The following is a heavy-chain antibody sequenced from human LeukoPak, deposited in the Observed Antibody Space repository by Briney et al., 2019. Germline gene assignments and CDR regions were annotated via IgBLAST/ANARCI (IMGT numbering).Heavy chain of an antibody. J-gene: IGHJ4*02. CDR2: ISGSGGST. D-gene: IGHD3-22*01. Sequence: PGGSLRLSCAASGFTYSPYWMTWVRQAPGKGLEWVSAISGSGGSTYYADSVKGRFTISRDNSKNTLYLQMNSLRAEDTAVYYCAKDRSDYYDSSGYHHYWGQGTLVTVSS. CDR1: GFTYSPYW. V-gene: IGHV3-23*01. CDR3: AKDRSDYYDSSGYHHY.